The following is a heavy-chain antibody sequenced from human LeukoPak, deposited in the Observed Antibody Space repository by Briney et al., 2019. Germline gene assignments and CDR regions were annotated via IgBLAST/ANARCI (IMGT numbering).Heavy chain of an antibody. J-gene: IGHJ4*02. Sequence: ASIKVSCKASGYTFTNYGFSWVRQAPGQGLEWMGWISTYSGNTNYAQQLQGRVTMTSDTSTSTVYMELRSLRSDDTAVYYCAREYGSGSYTGIDYWGQGTLVTVSS. CDR3: AREYGSGSYTGIDY. CDR2: ISTYSGNT. CDR1: GYTFTNYG. V-gene: IGHV1-18*04. D-gene: IGHD3-10*01.